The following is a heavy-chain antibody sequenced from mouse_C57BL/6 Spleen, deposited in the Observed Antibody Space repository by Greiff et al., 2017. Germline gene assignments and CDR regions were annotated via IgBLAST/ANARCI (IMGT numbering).Heavy chain of an antibody. CDR3: AREGWLLGFDY. CDR2: INPYNGGT. Sequence: EVQLQQSGPVLVKPGASVKMSCKASGYTFTDYYMNWVKQSHGKSLEWIGVINPYNGGTSYNQKFKGKATLTVDKSSSTAYMELNSLTSEDSAVYYCAREGWLLGFDYWAKAPLSQSPQ. CDR1: GYTFTDYY. V-gene: IGHV1-19*01. J-gene: IGHJ2*01. D-gene: IGHD2-3*01.